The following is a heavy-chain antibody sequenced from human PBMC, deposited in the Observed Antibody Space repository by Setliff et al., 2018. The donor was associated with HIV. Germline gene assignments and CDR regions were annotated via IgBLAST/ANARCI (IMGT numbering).Heavy chain of an antibody. J-gene: IGHJ4*02. V-gene: IGHV4-31*03. CDR3: ARGIAAAGGYFDY. CDR1: GGSISSSSYY. Sequence: KASETLSLTCTVSGGSISSSSYYWGWIRQPPGKGLEWIGYIYYSGNTYYNPSLKSRITISLGTSKNQFSLKLSSVTAADTAVYYCARGIAAAGGYFDYWGPGTLVTVSS. CDR2: IYYSGNT. D-gene: IGHD6-13*01.